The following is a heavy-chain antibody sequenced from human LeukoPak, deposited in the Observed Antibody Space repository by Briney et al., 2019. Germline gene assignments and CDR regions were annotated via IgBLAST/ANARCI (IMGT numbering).Heavy chain of an antibody. Sequence: SETLSLTCTVSGYTISSGYYWSWFRQPPGKGLEWIGYIYHTGSTYYNPSLKSRVTISVDTSQNQFSLKLNSVTAADTAMYYCARHQIAATGPTDYFGLWGRGTLVTVSS. J-gene: IGHJ2*01. V-gene: IGHV4-38-2*02. CDR1: GYTISSGYY. CDR2: IYHTGST. CDR3: ARHQIAATGPTDYFGL. D-gene: IGHD6-13*01.